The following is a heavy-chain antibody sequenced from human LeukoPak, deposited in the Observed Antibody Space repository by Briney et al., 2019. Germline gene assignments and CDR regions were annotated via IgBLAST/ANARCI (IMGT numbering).Heavy chain of an antibody. V-gene: IGHV3-48*01. CDR3: ARPRVGATGWFDP. Sequence: GGSQRLSCAASGFSFSSYSMNWVRQAPGKGLEWVSYISSSSNTIYYADSVKGRFTISRDNAKNSLYLQMNSLRAADTAVYYCARPRVGATGWFDPWGQGTLVTVSS. CDR1: GFSFSSYS. CDR2: ISSSSNTI. J-gene: IGHJ5*02. D-gene: IGHD1-26*01.